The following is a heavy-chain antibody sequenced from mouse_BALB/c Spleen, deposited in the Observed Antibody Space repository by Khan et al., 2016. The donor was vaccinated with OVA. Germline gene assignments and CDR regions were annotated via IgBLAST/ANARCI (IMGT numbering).Heavy chain of an antibody. CDR1: GYTFTDYS. J-gene: IGHJ2*01. CDR2: INTETGEP. V-gene: IGHV9-2-1*01. D-gene: IGHD2-10*02. Sequence: QIQLVQSGPELKKPGETVKISCKASGYTFTDYSMHWVKQAPGKGLKWMGWINTETGEPTYADDFKGRFAFSLETSASTAYLQINNLKNEDTATYFCASGLKYGNFAYWGLGTTLICSS. CDR3: ASGLKYGNFAY.